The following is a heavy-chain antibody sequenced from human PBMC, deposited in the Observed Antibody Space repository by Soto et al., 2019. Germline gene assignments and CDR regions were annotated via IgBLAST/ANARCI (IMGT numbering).Heavy chain of an antibody. Sequence: QVQLVQSGAEVKKPGASVKVSCKASGYTFTSYGISWVRQAPGQGLEWMGWISAYNGNTNYAQKLQGRVTMTTDTSTSTAYMELRSLRSDDTAVYYCARDLLKLHYAESDYYYYYGMDVWGQGTTVTVSS. CDR1: GYTFTSYG. D-gene: IGHD3-16*01. V-gene: IGHV1-18*01. CDR2: ISAYNGNT. J-gene: IGHJ6*02. CDR3: ARDLLKLHYAESDYYYYYGMDV.